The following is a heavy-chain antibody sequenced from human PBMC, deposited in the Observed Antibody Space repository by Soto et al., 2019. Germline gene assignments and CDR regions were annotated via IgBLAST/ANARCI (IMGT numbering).Heavy chain of an antibody. CDR3: ARQIAVAGNYYYYGMDV. J-gene: IGHJ6*02. CDR1: GYSFTSYW. CDR2: IDPSDSYT. D-gene: IGHD6-19*01. Sequence: LKISCKGSGYSFTSYWISWVRQMPGKGLEWMGRIDPSDSYTNYSPSFQGHVTISADKSISTAYLQWSSLKASDTAMYYCARQIAVAGNYYYYGMDVWGQGTTVTVSS. V-gene: IGHV5-10-1*01.